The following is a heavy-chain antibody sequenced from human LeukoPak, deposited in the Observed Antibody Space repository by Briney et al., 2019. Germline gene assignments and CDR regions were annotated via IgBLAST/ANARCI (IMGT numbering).Heavy chain of an antibody. Sequence: SETLSLTCAVYGGSVSGYYWSWIRQPPGKGLEWIGEINHSGSTNYNPSLKSRVTISVDTSKNQFSLKLSSVTAADTAVYYCARGTPWDVLRYFGYYYGMDVWGKGTTVTVSS. D-gene: IGHD3-9*01. CDR3: ARGTPWDVLRYFGYYYGMDV. CDR2: INHSGST. V-gene: IGHV4-34*01. CDR1: GGSVSGYY. J-gene: IGHJ6*04.